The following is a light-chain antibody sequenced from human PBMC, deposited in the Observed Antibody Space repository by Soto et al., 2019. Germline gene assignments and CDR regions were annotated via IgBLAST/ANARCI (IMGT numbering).Light chain of an antibody. CDR3: QKYNRAPLT. V-gene: IGKV1-27*01. CDR2: AAS. Sequence: DVQMTQSSSSLSASVGDRLTVTFRARQGIRNYLPWYQQNPGKAPKLLIYAASTLQSGVPSRFSGRGSGTDFTLNLSSLQPEDVAIFYCQKYNRAPLTFGPGTKVHIK. J-gene: IGKJ3*01. CDR1: QGIRNY.